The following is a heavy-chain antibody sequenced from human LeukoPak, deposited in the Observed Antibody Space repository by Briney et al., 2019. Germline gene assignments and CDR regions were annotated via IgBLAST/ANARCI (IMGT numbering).Heavy chain of an antibody. CDR3: ARAYDYVWGSLDPYYFDY. CDR2: ISSSSSTI. CDR1: GFTFSSYS. D-gene: IGHD3-16*01. J-gene: IGHJ4*02. V-gene: IGHV3-48*04. Sequence: GGSLRLSCAASGFTFSSYSMNWVRQAPGKGLEWVSYISSSSSTIYYADSVKGRFTISRDNAKNSLYLQMNSLRAEDTAVYYCARAYDYVWGSLDPYYFDYWGQGTLVTVSS.